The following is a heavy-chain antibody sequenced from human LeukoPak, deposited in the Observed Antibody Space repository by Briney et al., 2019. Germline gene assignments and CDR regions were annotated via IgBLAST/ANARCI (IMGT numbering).Heavy chain of an antibody. D-gene: IGHD5-12*01. J-gene: IGHJ4*02. Sequence: GGSLRLSCAASGFAFSSFAMTWVRQAPGKGLEWVSAISGPGVTTYYTDSVRGRFTISRDNSGNTLYLEMYSLRVEDTAVYYCAKGYWLRFYFDAWGQGTLVTVSS. V-gene: IGHV3-23*01. CDR3: AKGYWLRFYFDA. CDR2: ISGPGVTT. CDR1: GFAFSSFA.